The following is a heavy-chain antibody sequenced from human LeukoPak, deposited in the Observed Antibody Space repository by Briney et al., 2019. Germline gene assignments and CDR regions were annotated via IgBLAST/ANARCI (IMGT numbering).Heavy chain of an antibody. CDR3: ARRLGRKFGERFYYYHYLDV. J-gene: IGHJ6*03. V-gene: IGHV4-59*12. CDR1: GGSISSYY. Sequence: SETLSLTCTVSGGSISSYYWSWIRQPPGKGLEWIGYIYYSGSTNYNPSLKSRVTISVDTSKNQFSLKLSSVTAADTAVYYCARRLGRKFGERFYYYHYLDVWGKGTTVTISS. D-gene: IGHD3-10*01. CDR2: IYYSGST.